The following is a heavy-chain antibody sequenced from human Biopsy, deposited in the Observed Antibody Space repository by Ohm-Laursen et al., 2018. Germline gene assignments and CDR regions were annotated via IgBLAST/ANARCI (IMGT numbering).Heavy chain of an antibody. J-gene: IGHJ4*02. CDR3: TRAEAGSGSLLYFDY. Sequence: SLRLSCAASEFIFSRFWVYWVRQAPGKGLVWVSRINSDGSSTNYADAVKGRFTISRDNAKNTAFLQMNSLGAEDTAVYYCTRAEAGSGSLLYFDYWGQGTLVTVSS. D-gene: IGHD3-10*01. V-gene: IGHV3-74*01. CDR1: EFIFSRFW. CDR2: INSDGSST.